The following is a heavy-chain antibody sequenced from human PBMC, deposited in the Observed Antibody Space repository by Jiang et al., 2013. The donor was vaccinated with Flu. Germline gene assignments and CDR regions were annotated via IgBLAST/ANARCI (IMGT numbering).Heavy chain of an antibody. D-gene: IGHD1-26*01. Sequence: QLLESGGGLVQPGGSLRLSCAASGFIFSSYWMSWVRQAPGKGLEWVANINQDGGEKYYVDSVKGRFTISRDNTKNLLYLHMSGLRAEDTAVYYCARVGIVGTTSPGRDYWGQGTLVTVSS. V-gene: IGHV3-7*01. CDR2: INQDGGEK. J-gene: IGHJ4*02. CDR1: GFIFSSYW. CDR3: ARVGIVGTTSPGRDY.